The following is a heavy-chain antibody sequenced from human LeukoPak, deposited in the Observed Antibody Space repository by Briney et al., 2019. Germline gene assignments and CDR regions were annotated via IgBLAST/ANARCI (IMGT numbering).Heavy chain of an antibody. CDR2: INPNSGGT. D-gene: IGHD5-18*01. Sequence: ASVKVSCKASGYTFTGYYMHWVRQAPGQGLEWMGWINPNSGGTNYAQKFQGRVTMTRDTSISTAYMELSRLRSDDTAVYYCARAAHPEYSYDKGNYDAFDIWGQGTMVTVSS. CDR1: GYTFTGYY. J-gene: IGHJ3*02. CDR3: ARAAHPEYSYDKGNYDAFDI. V-gene: IGHV1-2*02.